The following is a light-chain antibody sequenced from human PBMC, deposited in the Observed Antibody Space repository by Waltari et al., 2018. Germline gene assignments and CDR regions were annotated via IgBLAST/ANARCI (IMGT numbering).Light chain of an antibody. Sequence: EIVLTQSPATLSLSPGERATLSCGASQSVNSHYLAWYQQKPGLAPRLLIYDASSRASGIPYRFTGRRSGTDFTLTISRLEPEDFAVYYCQQYGSSPPWTFGQGTKVEIK. J-gene: IGKJ1*01. CDR3: QQYGSSPPWT. V-gene: IGKV3D-20*01. CDR1: QSVNSHY. CDR2: DAS.